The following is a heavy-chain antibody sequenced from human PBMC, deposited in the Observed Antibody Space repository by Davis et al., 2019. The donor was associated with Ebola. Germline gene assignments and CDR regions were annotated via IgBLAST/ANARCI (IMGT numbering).Heavy chain of an antibody. J-gene: IGHJ3*02. Sequence: GESLKISCAASGFTFSSYAMHWVRQSPGKGLEWVAVIYSGGSYTNYADSVKGRFTISRDSSKNILFLQMNSLRVEDTAVYYCVSQWFKESHIWGHGTLVSVSS. CDR1: GFTFSSYA. CDR2: IYSGGSYT. D-gene: IGHD3-10*01. V-gene: IGHV3-33*01. CDR3: VSQWFKESHI.